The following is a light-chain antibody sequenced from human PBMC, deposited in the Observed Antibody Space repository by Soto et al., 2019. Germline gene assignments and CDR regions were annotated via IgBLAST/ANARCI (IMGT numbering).Light chain of an antibody. Sequence: EILMTQSPSTLSASVGDRVTITCRASQSISSWLAWYQQKPGKAPKLLIYDASSLESGVPSRFSGSGSGTEFTLTISSLQPDDFATYYCQQYNSYSGTFGQGTKVEIQ. CDR2: DAS. CDR1: QSISSW. CDR3: QQYNSYSGT. J-gene: IGKJ1*01. V-gene: IGKV1-5*01.